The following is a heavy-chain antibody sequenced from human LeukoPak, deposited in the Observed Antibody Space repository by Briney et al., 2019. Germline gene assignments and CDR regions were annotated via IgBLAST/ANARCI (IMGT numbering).Heavy chain of an antibody. J-gene: IGHJ6*03. CDR2: ISAYNGNT. CDR1: GYTFTSYG. CDR3: AALRRSGSYYKNYYYYYMDV. V-gene: IGHV1-18*01. Sequence: GASVKVSCKASGYTFTSYGISWVRQAPGQGLEWMGWISAYNGNTNYAQKFQERVTITRDMSTSTAYMELSSLRSEDTAVYYCAALRRSGSYYKNYYYYYMDVWGKGTTVTVSS. D-gene: IGHD3-10*01.